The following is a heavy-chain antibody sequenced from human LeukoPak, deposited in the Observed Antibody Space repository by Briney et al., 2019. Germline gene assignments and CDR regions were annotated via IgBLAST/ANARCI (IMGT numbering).Heavy chain of an antibody. CDR2: ILYDGSNK. CDR1: GFTFSSYA. V-gene: IGHV3-30*04. Sequence: GGSLRLSCAASGFTFSSYAMYWVRQAPGKGLQWVATILYDGSNKYYVDSVKGRFTISRDNSKNTLYLQMNSLRAEDTAVYYCASTRVWFGELTDWGQGTLVTVSS. CDR3: ASTRVWFGELTD. J-gene: IGHJ4*02. D-gene: IGHD3-10*01.